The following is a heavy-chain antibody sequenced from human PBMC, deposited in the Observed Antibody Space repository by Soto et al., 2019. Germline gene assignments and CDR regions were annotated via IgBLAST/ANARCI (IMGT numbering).Heavy chain of an antibody. CDR1: GFTVSSNY. J-gene: IGHJ4*02. V-gene: IGHV3-66*01. D-gene: IGHD2-2*01. CDR2: IYSGGST. CDR3: AREGCSSTSCYVATHFDY. Sequence: GGSVRLSCAASGFTVSSNYMSWVRQAPGKGLEWVSVIYSGGSTYYADSVKGRFTISRDNSKNTLYLQMNSLRAEDTAVYYCAREGCSSTSCYVATHFDYWGQGTLVTVSS.